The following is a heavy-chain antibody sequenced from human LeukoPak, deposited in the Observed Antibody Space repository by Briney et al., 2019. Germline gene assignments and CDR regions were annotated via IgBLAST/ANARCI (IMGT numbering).Heavy chain of an antibody. CDR2: INRDGGAQ. V-gene: IGHV3-7*01. J-gene: IGHJ3*02. Sequence: GGSLRLSCSASGFTFSSYCMSWLRQAPGKGLEWMANINRDGGAQNYVDSVKGRFTISRDNAKNSLFLQMNNLRAEDTALYYCARDGIPTYAFDIWGQGAMVTVSP. CDR1: GFTFSSYC. D-gene: IGHD1-26*01. CDR3: ARDGIPTYAFDI.